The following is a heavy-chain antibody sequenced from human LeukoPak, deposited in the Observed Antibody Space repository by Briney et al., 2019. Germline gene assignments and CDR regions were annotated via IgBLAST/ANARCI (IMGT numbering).Heavy chain of an antibody. D-gene: IGHD2-8*01. CDR1: GGSITSRTYY. J-gene: IGHJ4*02. V-gene: IGHV4-39*07. CDR3: ARVECTDGSCYTFDY. Sequence: SETLSLTCAVSGGSITSRTYYWGWIRQPPGKGLEWIGSIYYSGSTYFSPSLKSRVTISVDTSKNQFSLNLRSVTAADTAVYYCARVECTDGSCYTFDYWGQGTLVIVSS. CDR2: IYYSGST.